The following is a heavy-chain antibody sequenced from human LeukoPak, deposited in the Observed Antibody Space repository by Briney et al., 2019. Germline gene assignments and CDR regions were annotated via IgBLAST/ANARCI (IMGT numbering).Heavy chain of an antibody. CDR2: IRQDGSTK. Sequence: GGSLRLSCAASGFTFSSYWMTWVRQAPGKGLEWVANIRQDGSTKNYVDSVKGRSTISRDNAKSSLYLQMNSLRVEDTAVYYCARDMDSWGQGTLVTVSS. CDR1: GFTFSSYW. CDR3: ARDMDS. V-gene: IGHV3-7*01. J-gene: IGHJ5*01.